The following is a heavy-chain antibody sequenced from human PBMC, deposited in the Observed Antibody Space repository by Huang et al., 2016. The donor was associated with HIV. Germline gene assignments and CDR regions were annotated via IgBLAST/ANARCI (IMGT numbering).Heavy chain of an antibody. Sequence: QVHLQQWGAGLLKPSGTLSLTCGVYGGSFSGDYCTWIRRSPGKGLEWIGEINHSGGTNYNPSLKSRVIMSVDTSKNQFSLKVYSLAAADTGIYYCARERSIWGQGTEVIVSS. CDR1: GGSFSGDY. V-gene: IGHV4-34*01. J-gene: IGHJ3*02. CDR3: ARERSI. CDR2: INHSGGT.